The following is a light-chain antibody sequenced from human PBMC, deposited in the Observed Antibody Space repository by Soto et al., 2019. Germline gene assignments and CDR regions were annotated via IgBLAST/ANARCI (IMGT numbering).Light chain of an antibody. CDR3: QQYKSFPWT. CDR1: QSFSSW. J-gene: IGKJ1*01. Sequence: DIQMTQSPSTLSASIGDRVTITCRASQSFSSWLAWYQQKPGKAPKLLIYKASNLESGVPSRFRGSRSGTEFTLTISSLQPDDFATYDCQQYKSFPWTFGHGTKVEIK. CDR2: KAS. V-gene: IGKV1-5*03.